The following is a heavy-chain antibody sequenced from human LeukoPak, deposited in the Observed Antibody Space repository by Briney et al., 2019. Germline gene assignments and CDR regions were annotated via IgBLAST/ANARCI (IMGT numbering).Heavy chain of an antibody. CDR1: GDSVSSNSAA. J-gene: IGHJ6*02. V-gene: IGHV6-1*01. D-gene: IGHD3-10*01. Sequence: SQTLSLTCAISGDSVSSNSAAWNWIRQSPSRGLEWLGRTYYRSKWYNGYAVSVKSRITINPDTSKNQFSLQLNSVTPEDTAVYYCARAYYYGSGSYFYASSYYYYGMDVWGQGTTVTVSS. CDR3: ARAYYYGSGSYFYASSYYYYGMDV. CDR2: TYYRSKWYN.